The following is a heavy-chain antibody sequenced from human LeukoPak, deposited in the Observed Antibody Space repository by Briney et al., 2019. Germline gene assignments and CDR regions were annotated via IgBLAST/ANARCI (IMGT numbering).Heavy chain of an antibody. Sequence: GASVKVSCKVSGYTLTELSMHWVRQAPGKGLEWMGGFDPEDGETIYAQKFQGRGTMTEDTSTDTAYMELSSLRSEDTAVYYCATDGTQQQPNHYYYGMDVWGQGTTVTVSS. J-gene: IGHJ6*02. D-gene: IGHD6-13*01. CDR1: GYTLTELS. V-gene: IGHV1-24*01. CDR3: ATDGTQQQPNHYYYGMDV. CDR2: FDPEDGET.